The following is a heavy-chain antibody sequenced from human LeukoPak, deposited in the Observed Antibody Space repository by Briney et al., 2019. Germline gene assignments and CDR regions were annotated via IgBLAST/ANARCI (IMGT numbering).Heavy chain of an antibody. Sequence: GGSLRLSCGASGFIFRNYAMSWVRQAPGKGLEWVSVIGGSNGITFYVGSVKGRFTISRDNSKDTLYLQMNSLRAEDTAVYYCARNENSGWGYFDYWGQGTLVTVSS. CDR2: IGGSNGIT. V-gene: IGHV3-23*01. CDR3: ARNENSGWGYFDY. CDR1: GFIFRNYA. D-gene: IGHD5-12*01. J-gene: IGHJ4*02.